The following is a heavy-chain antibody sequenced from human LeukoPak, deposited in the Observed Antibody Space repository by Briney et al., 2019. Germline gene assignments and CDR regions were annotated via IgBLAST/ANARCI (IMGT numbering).Heavy chain of an antibody. J-gene: IGHJ4*02. CDR1: GFTFSSYW. D-gene: IGHD5-18*01. CDR2: IKQDGSEK. CDR3: ARGPRGYSYGLSYFDY. V-gene: IGHV3-7*03. Sequence: GGSLRLSCAASGFTFSSYWMSWVRQAPGKGLEWVANIKQDGSEKYYVDSVKGRFTISRDNAKNSLYLQMNSLRAEDTAVYYCARGPRGYSYGLSYFDYWGQGTLVTVSS.